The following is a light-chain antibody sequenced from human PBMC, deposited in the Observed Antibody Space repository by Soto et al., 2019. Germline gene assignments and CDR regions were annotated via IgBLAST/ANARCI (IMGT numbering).Light chain of an antibody. CDR3: QQSNSWPRT. V-gene: IGKV3-15*01. Sequence: EIVMTQSPATLSVSPGESATLSCRASQSINNRLAWYQQKPGQAPRLLIYGASARRTGVPVRFSGSGSGTEFTLTISSLQSEDFAVYYCQQSNSWPRTFGGGTRVEIK. J-gene: IGKJ4*01. CDR2: GAS. CDR1: QSINNR.